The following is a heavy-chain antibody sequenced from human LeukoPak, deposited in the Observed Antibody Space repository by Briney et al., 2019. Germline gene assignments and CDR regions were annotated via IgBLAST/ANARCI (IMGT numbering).Heavy chain of an antibody. CDR1: GYTFTGYY. D-gene: IGHD6-19*01. CDR2: INPNSGGT. V-gene: IGHV1-2*02. CDR3: ARDRRAGQVAGHFDY. Sequence: GASVKVSCKASGYTFTGYYMHWVRQAPGQGLEWMGWINPNSGGTNYAKKFQGRVTMTRDTSISTAYMELSRLRSDDTAVYYCARDRRAGQVAGHFDYWGQGTLVTVSS. J-gene: IGHJ4*02.